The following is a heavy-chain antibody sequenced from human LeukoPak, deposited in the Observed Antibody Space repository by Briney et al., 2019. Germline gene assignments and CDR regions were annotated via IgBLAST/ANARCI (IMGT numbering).Heavy chain of an antibody. V-gene: IGHV3-9*01. D-gene: IGHD3-10*01. J-gene: IGHJ4*02. CDR1: GFTFDDYA. Sequence: GGSLRLSCAASGFTFDDYAMHWVRQAPGKGLEWVSGISWNSGSIGYADSVKGRFTISRDNAKNSLYLQMNSLRAEDTALYYCAKDITYYGSGSYFSDYWGQGTLVTVSS. CDR3: AKDITYYGSGSYFSDY. CDR2: ISWNSGSI.